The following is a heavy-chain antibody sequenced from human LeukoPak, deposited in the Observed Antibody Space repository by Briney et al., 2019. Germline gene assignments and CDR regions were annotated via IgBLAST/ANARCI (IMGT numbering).Heavy chain of an antibody. V-gene: IGHV5-51*01. J-gene: IGHJ6*02. Sequence: PGESLQISCQGSGYSFTSYWIGWVRQMPGKGLEWMGIIYPGDSDTRYSPSFQGQVTISADKSISTAYLQWSSLKASDTAMYYCARTYFDFGHYYYYGMDVWGQGTTVTVSS. CDR2: IYPGDSDT. CDR1: GYSFTSYW. D-gene: IGHD3-9*01. CDR3: ARTYFDFGHYYYYGMDV.